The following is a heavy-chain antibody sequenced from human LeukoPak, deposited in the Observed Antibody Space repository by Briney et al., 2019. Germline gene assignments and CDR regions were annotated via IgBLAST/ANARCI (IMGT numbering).Heavy chain of an antibody. V-gene: IGHV3-53*01. CDR3: AKDLGGTYYYDSSGYPFDY. D-gene: IGHD3-22*01. CDR1: GFTVSSNY. CDR2: IYSGGST. J-gene: IGHJ4*02. Sequence: PGGSLRLSCAASGFTVSSNYMSWVRQAPGKGLEWVSVIYSGGSTYYADSVKGRFTISRDNSKNTLYLQMNSLRAEDTAVYYCAKDLGGTYYYDSSGYPFDYWGQGTLVTVSS.